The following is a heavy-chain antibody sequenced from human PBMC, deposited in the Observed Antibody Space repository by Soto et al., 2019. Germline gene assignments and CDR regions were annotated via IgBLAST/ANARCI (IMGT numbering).Heavy chain of an antibody. CDR2: IYYSGST. J-gene: IGHJ3*02. Sequence: SETLSLTCTVSGGSISSGGYYWSWIRQHPGKGLEWIGYIYYSGSTYYNPSLKSRVTISVDTSKKQFSLKLSSVTAADTAVYYCARETPGGVLWFGAIDAFDIWGQGTMVTVSS. D-gene: IGHD3-10*01. V-gene: IGHV4-31*03. CDR1: GGSISSGGYY. CDR3: ARETPGGVLWFGAIDAFDI.